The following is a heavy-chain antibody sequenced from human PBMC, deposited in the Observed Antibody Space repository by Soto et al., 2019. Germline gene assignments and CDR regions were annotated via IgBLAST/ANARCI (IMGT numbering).Heavy chain of an antibody. J-gene: IGHJ4*02. V-gene: IGHV4-59*01. CDR1: GGSMSEYF. D-gene: IGHD3-10*01. CDR2: IYYLGST. CDR3: ARDGYDGSGSPYPAY. Sequence: LETLSLTCSVSGGSMSEYFWSWIRQSPGKGLEWIGYIYYLGSTDYNPTLKSRVTISVDTSKRQFSLRLTSVTAADTAVYYCARDGYDGSGSPYPAYWGPGTQVTSPQ.